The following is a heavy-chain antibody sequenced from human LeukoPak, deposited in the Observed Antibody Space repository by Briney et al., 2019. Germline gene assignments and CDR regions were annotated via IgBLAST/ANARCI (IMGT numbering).Heavy chain of an antibody. CDR3: ARSQSSSLIDY. D-gene: IGHD6-13*01. J-gene: IGHJ4*02. Sequence: GRSLRLSCAASGSSFSAYGVHWVRQAPGKGLEWVAVIWYDGSNKDYADSVKGRFTFSRDNSKNTLYLQMNSLTVEDTAVYYCARSQSSSLIDYWGQGTLVTVSS. CDR2: IWYDGSNK. CDR1: GSSFSAYG. V-gene: IGHV3-33*01.